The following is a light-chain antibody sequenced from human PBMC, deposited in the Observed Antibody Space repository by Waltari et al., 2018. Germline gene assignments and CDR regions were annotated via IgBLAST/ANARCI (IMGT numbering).Light chain of an antibody. CDR1: LSVTSY. CDR3: QYRTNWPLT. Sequence: EIVLTQSPGTLSLSPGERATLSCRTSLSVTSYLAWYQQKPGQPPRLLIYDTSNRATGIPSRFTGSGSGTDFTLTISSLEPEDFAVYYCQYRTNWPLTFGGGTKVEMK. CDR2: DTS. V-gene: IGKV3-11*01. J-gene: IGKJ4*01.